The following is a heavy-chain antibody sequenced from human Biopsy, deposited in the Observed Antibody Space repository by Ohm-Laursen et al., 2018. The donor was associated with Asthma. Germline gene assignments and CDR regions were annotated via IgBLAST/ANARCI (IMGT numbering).Heavy chain of an antibody. Sequence: GTLSLTCPVSGGSVSSGFYWRWIRQPPGKGLEWVGYIYYTGTTNYNPSLKSRVSISVDTSKNQFSLKLTSVTAADTAVYYCAGDFGGWYYFDNWGQGSLVTVSS. CDR2: IYYTGTT. V-gene: IGHV4-61*01. J-gene: IGHJ4*02. CDR1: GGSVSSGFY. D-gene: IGHD3-3*01. CDR3: AGDFGGWYYFDN.